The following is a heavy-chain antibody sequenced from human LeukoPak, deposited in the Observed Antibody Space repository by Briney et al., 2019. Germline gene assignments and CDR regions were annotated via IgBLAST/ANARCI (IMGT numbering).Heavy chain of an antibody. V-gene: IGHV3-20*04. Sequence: PGGSLRLSCAASGFTFGDYVMNWVRQVPGRGLEWVSGINWNGRITEYADSVKDRFTISRQNTKNSLYLYMNNLGGEDTALYFCARGSVQLWLRDTYYYMDVWGKGTTVTVSS. CDR1: GFTFGDYV. D-gene: IGHD5-18*01. CDR2: INWNGRIT. CDR3: ARGSVQLWLRDTYYYMDV. J-gene: IGHJ6*03.